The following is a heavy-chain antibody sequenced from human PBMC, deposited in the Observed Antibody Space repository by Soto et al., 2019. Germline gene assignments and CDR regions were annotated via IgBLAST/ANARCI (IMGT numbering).Heavy chain of an antibody. CDR3: ARSPNINDYEFWDAWFDP. V-gene: IGHV3-66*01. D-gene: IGHD4-17*01. CDR2: IYSGGST. Sequence: QSGGSLRLSCAASGFTVSSNYMSWVRQAPGKGLEWVSVIYSGGSTYYADSVKGRFTISRDNSKNTLYLQMNSLRAEDTAVYYCARSPNINDYEFWDAWFDPWGQGTLVTVSS. J-gene: IGHJ5*02. CDR1: GFTVSSNY.